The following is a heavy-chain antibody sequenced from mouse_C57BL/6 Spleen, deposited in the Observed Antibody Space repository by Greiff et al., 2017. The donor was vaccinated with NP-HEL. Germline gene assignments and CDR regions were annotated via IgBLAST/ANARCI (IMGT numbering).Heavy chain of an antibody. J-gene: IGHJ2*01. CDR1: GYSFTGYF. CDR2: INPYNGDT. V-gene: IGHV1-20*01. CDR3: ARFGYDYDVGY. Sequence: VQLQQSGPELVKPGDSVKISCKASGYSFTGYFMNWVMQSHGKSLEWIGRINPYNGDTFYHQKFKGKATLTVDKTSSTAHMELRRLTSEDAAVYYCARFGYDYDVGYWGQGTTLTVSS. D-gene: IGHD2-4*01.